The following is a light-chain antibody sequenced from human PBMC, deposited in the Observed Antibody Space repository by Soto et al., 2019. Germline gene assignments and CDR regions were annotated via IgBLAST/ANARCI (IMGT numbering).Light chain of an antibody. Sequence: ETVMTQSPATLSVSPGERAPVSCRASQSVSSNLAWYQQKPGQAPRLLIYGASTRATGIPARFSGSGSGTEFTLTISSLQSEDFAVYYCQQYSNWPSWTFGQGTKVDIK. CDR1: QSVSSN. CDR2: GAS. CDR3: QQYSNWPSWT. V-gene: IGKV3-15*01. J-gene: IGKJ1*01.